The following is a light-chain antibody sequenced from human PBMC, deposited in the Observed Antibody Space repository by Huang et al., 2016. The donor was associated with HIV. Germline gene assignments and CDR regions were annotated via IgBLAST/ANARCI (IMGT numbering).Light chain of an antibody. CDR3: QQRSNWPRT. CDR1: QGVSGY. CDR2: DAS. V-gene: IGKV3-11*01. J-gene: IGKJ1*01. Sequence: EIVLTQSPVTLSLSPGERATLSCRASQGVSGYLGWYQQKPGQAPRLLIYDASNRATGIPARVSGSGSGTDFTLTISSLEPEDFAVYYCQQRSNWPRTFGQGTKVEIK.